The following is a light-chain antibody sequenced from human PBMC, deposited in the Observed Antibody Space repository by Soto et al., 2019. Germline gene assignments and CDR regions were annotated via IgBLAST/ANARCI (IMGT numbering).Light chain of an antibody. CDR1: SSDVGGYNY. J-gene: IGLJ1*01. CDR3: ISYAGTPPYV. Sequence: QSALTQPPSASGSPGQSVTISCTGTSSDVGGYNYVSWYQQHPGQAPKLMIYDVSKRPSGVPDRFSGSKSGNTASLTVSGLRAGEGAVYSWISYAGTPPYVFGLGQKVT. CDR2: DVS. V-gene: IGLV2-8*01.